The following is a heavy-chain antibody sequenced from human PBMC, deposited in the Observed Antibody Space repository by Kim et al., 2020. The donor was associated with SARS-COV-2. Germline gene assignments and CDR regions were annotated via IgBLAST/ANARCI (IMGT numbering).Heavy chain of an antibody. J-gene: IGHJ5*02. CDR2: INGGGNT. CDR1: GFTFSSYS. Sequence: GGSLRLSCAASGFTFSSYSMSWVRQAPGKGLEWVSVINGGGNTIYYAASMRGLFILTNNNTKTPLFQQMNSRTADDTAYYYWWDPAAAASYFNSFDHWG. D-gene: IGHD6-13*01. CDR3: WDPAAAASYFNSFDH. V-gene: IGHV3-23*03.